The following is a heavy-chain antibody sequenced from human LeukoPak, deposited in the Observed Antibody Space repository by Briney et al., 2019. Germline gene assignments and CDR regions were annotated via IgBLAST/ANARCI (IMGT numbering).Heavy chain of an antibody. CDR3: VREVYGSFDY. CDR2: INPYNGNT. CDR1: GGTFSSYA. Sequence: ASVKVSCKASGGTFSSYAISWVRQAPGQGLEWMGWINPYNGNTNYAQKLQGRVTMTTDTSMRTAYMELRSLRSDDTAVYYCVREVYGSFDYWGQGTLVTVSS. J-gene: IGHJ4*02. V-gene: IGHV1-18*01. D-gene: IGHD2/OR15-2a*01.